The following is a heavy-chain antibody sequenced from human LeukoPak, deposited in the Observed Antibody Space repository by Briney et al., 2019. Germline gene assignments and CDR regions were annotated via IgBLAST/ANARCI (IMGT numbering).Heavy chain of an antibody. CDR2: IRWNSGSI. J-gene: IGHJ4*02. Sequence: GGCLRLSCAASGLTFDDYAMGWVRQAPGKGLEWVAGIRWNSGSIGYADSVKGRFTISRDNAKNSLYLQMNSLRAEDTALYYCAKDIGSNSGSYYEASRYFDYWGQGTLVTVSS. V-gene: IGHV3-9*01. D-gene: IGHD1-26*01. CDR1: GLTFDDYA. CDR3: AKDIGSNSGSYYEASRYFDY.